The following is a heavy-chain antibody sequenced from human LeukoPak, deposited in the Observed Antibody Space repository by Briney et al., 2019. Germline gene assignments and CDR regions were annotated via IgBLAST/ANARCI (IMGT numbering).Heavy chain of an antibody. D-gene: IGHD3-22*01. CDR2: ISWNSGSI. V-gene: IGHV3-9*01. Sequence: GGSLRLSCAASGFTFDDYAMHWVRQAPGKGREWVSGISWNSGSIGYADSVKGRFTISRDNAKNSLYLQMNSLRAEDTALYYCAKDRYYYDSSGYYDYWGQGTLVTVSS. CDR3: AKDRYYYDSSGYYDY. CDR1: GFTFDDYA. J-gene: IGHJ4*02.